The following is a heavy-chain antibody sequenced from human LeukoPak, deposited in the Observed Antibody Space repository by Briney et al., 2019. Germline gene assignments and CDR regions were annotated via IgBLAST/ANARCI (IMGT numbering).Heavy chain of an antibody. J-gene: IGHJ6*03. D-gene: IGHD5-12*01. CDR2: IIPIFGTA. Sequence: SVKVSCKASGGTFSSYAISWVRQAPGQGLEWMGGIIPIFGTANYPQKFQGRVTITTDESTSTAYMELSSLRSEDTAVYYCASSPPESGYDWRLYYYYSMHVWGKGTTVTLSS. CDR1: GGTFSSYA. CDR3: ASSPPESGYDWRLYYYYSMHV. V-gene: IGHV1-69*05.